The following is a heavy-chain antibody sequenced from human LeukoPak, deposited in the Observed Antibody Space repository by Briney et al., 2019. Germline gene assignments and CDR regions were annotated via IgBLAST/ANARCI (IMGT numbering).Heavy chain of an antibody. Sequence: GGSLRLSCAASGFAFSSYSMSWVRQAPGKGLEWVSYISSSSGTIYYADSVKGRFTISRDNGKNSVYLQMNSLRVEDTAVYYCARTGLGMYSFDQWGQGTLVTVSS. CDR1: GFAFSSYS. V-gene: IGHV3-48*01. CDR2: ISSSSGTI. D-gene: IGHD3/OR15-3a*01. CDR3: ARTGLGMYSFDQ. J-gene: IGHJ4*02.